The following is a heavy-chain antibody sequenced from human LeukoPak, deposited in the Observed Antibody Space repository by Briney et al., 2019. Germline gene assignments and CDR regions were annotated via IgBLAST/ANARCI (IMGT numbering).Heavy chain of an antibody. CDR1: GGSFSGYY. J-gene: IGHJ4*02. CDR3: ARDSSGYSNFDY. Sequence: PSETLSLTCAVYGGSFSGYYWSWIRQPPGKGLEWIGEIYHSGSTNYNPSLKGRVTISGDTSKNQFSLKLSSVTAADTAVYYCARDSSGYSNFDYWGQGTLVTVSS. V-gene: IGHV4-34*01. D-gene: IGHD3-22*01. CDR2: IYHSGST.